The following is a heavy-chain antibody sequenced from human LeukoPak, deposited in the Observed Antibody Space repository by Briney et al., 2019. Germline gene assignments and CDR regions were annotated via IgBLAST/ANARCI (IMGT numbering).Heavy chain of an antibody. CDR2: FEPEDGET. D-gene: IGHD2-15*01. Sequence: ASVKVSCKVSGNTLSDLSIHWVRQAPGKGLEWMGGFEPEDGETLYAQKFQGRVTMTEDTSTDTAYMELSSLRSEDTVIYFCANLRGGITCCDAFDVWGQGTVVIVSS. J-gene: IGHJ3*01. CDR3: ANLRGGITCCDAFDV. V-gene: IGHV1-24*01. CDR1: GNTLSDLS.